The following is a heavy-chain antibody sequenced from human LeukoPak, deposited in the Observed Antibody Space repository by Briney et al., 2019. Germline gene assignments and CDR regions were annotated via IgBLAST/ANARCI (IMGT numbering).Heavy chain of an antibody. CDR3: ARRGDIVVVPAARGAFDI. J-gene: IGHJ3*02. D-gene: IGHD2-2*01. V-gene: IGHV4-39*01. CDR1: GGSISSSSYY. CDR2: IYYSGST. Sequence: SETLSLTCTVSGGSISSSSYYWGWIRQPPGKGLEWIGSIYYSGSTYYNPSLKSRVTISVDTSKNQFSLKLSSVTAADTAVYYCARRGDIVVVPAARGAFDIWGQGTMVTVSS.